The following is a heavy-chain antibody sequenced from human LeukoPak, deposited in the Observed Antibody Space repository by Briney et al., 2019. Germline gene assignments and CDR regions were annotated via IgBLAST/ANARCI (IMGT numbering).Heavy chain of an antibody. J-gene: IGHJ4*02. Sequence: GGSLRLSCAASGFTFSDYYMNWIRKAPGKGLEWVSYISSSSGYTKYADSVKGRFTISRDNAENSLYLQMSSLRAEDTAVYYCARSTSAFDSPFDLWGQGTLVTVSS. CDR1: GFTFSDYY. V-gene: IGHV3-11*06. CDR2: ISSSSGYT. CDR3: ARSTSAFDSPFDL. D-gene: IGHD5-12*01.